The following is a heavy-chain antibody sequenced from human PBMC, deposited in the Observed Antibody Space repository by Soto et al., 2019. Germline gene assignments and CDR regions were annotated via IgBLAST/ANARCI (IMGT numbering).Heavy chain of an antibody. V-gene: IGHV4-30-2*01. J-gene: IGHJ5*02. CDR2: IYHSGST. CDR1: GGSISSGGFS. Sequence: SETLSLTYAVSGGSISSGGFSWSWIRQPPGKGLEWIGYIYHSGSTYYNPSLKSRVTISVDRSKNQFSLKLSSVTAADTAVYYCARVPDRWGQGTLVTVSS. CDR3: ARVPDR. D-gene: IGHD2-2*01.